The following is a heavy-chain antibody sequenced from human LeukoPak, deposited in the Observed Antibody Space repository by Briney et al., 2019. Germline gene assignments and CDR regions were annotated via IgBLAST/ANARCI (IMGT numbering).Heavy chain of an antibody. J-gene: IGHJ4*02. Sequence: PSETLSLTCTVSGGSISSGGYYWSWIRQHPGKGLEWIGYIYYSGSTYYNPSLKSRVTISVDTSKNQFSLKLSSVTAADTAIYFCARMVGGDYEDYWGQGTLVTVSS. V-gene: IGHV4-31*03. D-gene: IGHD4-17*01. CDR3: ARMVGGDYEDY. CDR1: GGSISSGGYY. CDR2: IYYSGST.